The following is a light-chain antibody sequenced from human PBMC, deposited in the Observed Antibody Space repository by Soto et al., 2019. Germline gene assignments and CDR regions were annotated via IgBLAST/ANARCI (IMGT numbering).Light chain of an antibody. V-gene: IGLV2-23*02. CDR2: EVS. Sequence: QSVLTQPASVSGSPGQSITXTCTGTSSDVGSYSLVSWYQQHPGKAPKLMIYEVSKRPSGVSNRFSASKSGNTASLAISGLQAEDEADYYCCSYAGSTTLYVFGSGTKLTVL. CDR3: CSYAGSTTLYV. CDR1: SSDVGSYSL. J-gene: IGLJ1*01.